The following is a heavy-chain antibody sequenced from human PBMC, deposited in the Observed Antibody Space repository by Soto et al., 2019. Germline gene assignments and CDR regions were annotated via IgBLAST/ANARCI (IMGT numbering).Heavy chain of an antibody. CDR1: DGSFSAYY. D-gene: IGHD3-22*01. J-gene: IGHJ3*02. CDR2: INHRGST. Sequence: QMQLQQWGAGLLKPSETLSLTCGVYDGSFSAYYWSWIRQPPGKGLEWIGEINHRGSTNYNPSLKSRVTISVDTSNNQFSLKLNSVTAADTAVYYCASFTYYDSYGYPMDAFDIWGQGTMVTVSS. CDR3: ASFTYYDSYGYPMDAFDI. V-gene: IGHV4-34*01.